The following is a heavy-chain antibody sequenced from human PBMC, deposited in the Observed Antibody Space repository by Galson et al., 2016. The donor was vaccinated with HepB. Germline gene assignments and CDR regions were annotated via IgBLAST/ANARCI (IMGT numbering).Heavy chain of an antibody. CDR1: GFTFSSYG. CDR3: AKSRIAAHYHGMDV. V-gene: IGHV3-30*18. J-gene: IGHJ6*02. CDR2: ISFDGSKE. D-gene: IGHD6-6*01. Sequence: SLRLSCAGTGFTFSSYGMYWVRQAPGKGLEWVSFISFDGSKEDYADSVKGRFTISRDIPKNTLFLQLNSLRGEDTAVYYCAKSRIAAHYHGMDVWGQGATVTVSS.